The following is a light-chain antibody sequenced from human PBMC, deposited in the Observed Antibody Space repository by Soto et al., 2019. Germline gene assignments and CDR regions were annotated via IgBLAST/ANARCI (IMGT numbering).Light chain of an antibody. V-gene: IGLV2-11*01. CDR1: SSDVGGYNY. J-gene: IGLJ3*02. CDR2: DVS. Sequence: QSALTQPRSVSGSPGQSVTISCTGTSSDVGGYNYVSWYQQYPGKAPKLIIYDVSKRPSGVPDRFSGSKSGNTASLTISGLQAEDEADYYCCSYLGSYTLWVFGGGTKVTVL. CDR3: CSYLGSYTLWV.